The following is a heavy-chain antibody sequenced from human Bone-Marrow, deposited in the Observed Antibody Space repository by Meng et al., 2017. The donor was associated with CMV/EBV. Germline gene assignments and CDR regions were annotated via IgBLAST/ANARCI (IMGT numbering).Heavy chain of an antibody. V-gene: IGHV3-30*04. J-gene: IGHJ4*02. Sequence: LSLTCAASGFTFSSYAMHWVRQAPGKGLEWVAIISYDGSKKYYVDSVKGRFTISRDNSKNTLYLQMNNLRTEDTAVYYCASGGGGSDYWGQGTLVTVSS. CDR2: ISYDGSKK. CDR3: ASGGGGSDY. CDR1: GFTFSSYA. D-gene: IGHD3-16*01.